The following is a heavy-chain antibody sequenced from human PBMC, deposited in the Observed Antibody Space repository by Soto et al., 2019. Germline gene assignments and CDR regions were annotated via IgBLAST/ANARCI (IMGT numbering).Heavy chain of an antibody. Sequence: GGSLRLSCAASGFTFSSYSMNWVRQAPGKGLEWVSSISSSSSYIYYADSVKGRFTISRDNAKNSLYLQMNSLRAEDTAVYYCARSGYSYGPFDYWGQGTLVTVSS. D-gene: IGHD5-18*01. V-gene: IGHV3-21*01. J-gene: IGHJ4*02. CDR1: GFTFSSYS. CDR2: ISSSSSYI. CDR3: ARSGYSYGPFDY.